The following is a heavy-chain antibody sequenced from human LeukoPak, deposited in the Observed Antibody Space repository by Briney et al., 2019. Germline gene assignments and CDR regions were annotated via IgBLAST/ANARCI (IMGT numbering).Heavy chain of an antibody. Sequence: SETLSLTCTVSGGSISSYYWSWIRQPPGKGLEWIGYIYYSGSTNYNPSLKSRVTISVDTSKNQFSLKLSSVTAADTAVYYCARGYSSSWYRFYDYWGQGTLVTVSS. CDR2: IYYSGST. V-gene: IGHV4-59*01. CDR3: ARGYSSSWYRFYDY. J-gene: IGHJ4*02. CDR1: GGSISSYY. D-gene: IGHD6-13*01.